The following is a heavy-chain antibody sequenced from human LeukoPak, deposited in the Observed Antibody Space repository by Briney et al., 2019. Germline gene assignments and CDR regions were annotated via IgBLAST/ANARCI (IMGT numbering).Heavy chain of an antibody. CDR3: ARPIRSHGYCSGGSCYSEYYFVY. V-gene: IGHV1-2*02. CDR2: INPNSGGT. J-gene: IGHJ4*02. Sequence: ASVKVSCKASGYTFTGYYMHWVRQAPGQGLEWMGWINPNSGGTNYAQKFQGRVTMTRDTSISTAYMELSRLRSEDTAVYYCARPIRSHGYCSGGSCYSEYYFVYWGQGTVAPVSS. CDR1: GYTFTGYY. D-gene: IGHD2-15*01.